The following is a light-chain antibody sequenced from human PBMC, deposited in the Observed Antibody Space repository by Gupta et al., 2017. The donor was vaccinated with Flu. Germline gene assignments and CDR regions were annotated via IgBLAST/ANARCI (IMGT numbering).Light chain of an antibody. CDR2: KVS. CDR3: MQATHWPWT. V-gene: IGKV2-30*01. Sequence: DVVLTQSPLSLSVTLGQPASIACRSSQSVVYSDGNTYFNWFHQRPGQAPRRLIYKVSNRDSGVPDRFSGGWSGTDFTLTISRVEAEDVGVYFCMQATHWPWTFGQGTKVEIK. J-gene: IGKJ1*01. CDR1: QSVVYSDGNTY.